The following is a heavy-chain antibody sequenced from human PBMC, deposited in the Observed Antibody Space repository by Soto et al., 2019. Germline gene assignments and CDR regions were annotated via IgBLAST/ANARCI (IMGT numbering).Heavy chain of an antibody. D-gene: IGHD1-26*01. J-gene: IGHJ4*02. CDR3: ARDAIVGAAQGQYYFDY. V-gene: IGHV1-2*04. Sequence: ASVKVSCKASGYTFTGYYMHWVRQAPGQGLEWMGWINPNSGGTNYAQKFQGWVTMTRDTSISTAYMELSRLRSDDTAVYYCARDAIVGAAQGQYYFDYWGQGTLVTVSS. CDR1: GYTFTGYY. CDR2: INPNSGGT.